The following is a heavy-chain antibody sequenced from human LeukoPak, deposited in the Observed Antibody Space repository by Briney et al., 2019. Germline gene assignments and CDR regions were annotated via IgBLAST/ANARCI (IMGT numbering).Heavy chain of an antibody. J-gene: IGHJ4*02. Sequence: ASVKVSCKASGYTFTGYYMHWVRQAPGQGLEWMGWINPNSGGTNYAQKFQGRVTMTRDTSISTAYMELSSLRSEDTAVYYCASGYSYGYSGDYWGQGTLVTVSS. CDR1: GYTFTGYY. V-gene: IGHV1-2*02. CDR2: INPNSGGT. D-gene: IGHD5-18*01. CDR3: ASGYSYGYSGDY.